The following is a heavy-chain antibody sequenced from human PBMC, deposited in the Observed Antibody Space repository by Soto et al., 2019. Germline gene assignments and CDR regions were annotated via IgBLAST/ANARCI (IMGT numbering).Heavy chain of an antibody. V-gene: IGHV1-2*04. Sequence: ASVKVSCKASGYTFTGYYMHWVRQAPGQGLEWMGWINPNSGGTNYAQKFQGWVTMTRDTSISTAYMELSRLRSDDTAVYYCARGFYDSPLGMDVWGQGTTVTVSS. CDR2: INPNSGGT. CDR3: ARGFYDSPLGMDV. D-gene: IGHD3-3*01. CDR1: GYTFTGYY. J-gene: IGHJ6*02.